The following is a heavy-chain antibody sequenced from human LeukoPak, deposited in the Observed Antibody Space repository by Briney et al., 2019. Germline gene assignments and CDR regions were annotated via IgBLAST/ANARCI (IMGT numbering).Heavy chain of an antibody. D-gene: IGHD5/OR15-5a*01. V-gene: IGHV4-61*02. J-gene: IGHJ4*02. CDR2: IYTSGTT. CDR1: GGSIDSGSYY. Sequence: SETLSLTCTVSGGSIDSGSYYWSWIRQPAGKGLEWIGRIYTSGTTNYNPSLKSRVIISLDTSKNQFSLKLSSVTAADTAVYYCARGWPGSNYWGQGTLVTVSS. CDR3: ARGWPGSNY.